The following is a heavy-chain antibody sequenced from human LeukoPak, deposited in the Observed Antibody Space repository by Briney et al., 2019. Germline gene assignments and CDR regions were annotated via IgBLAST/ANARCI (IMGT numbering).Heavy chain of an antibody. D-gene: IGHD3-10*01. V-gene: IGHV3-30*01. CDR1: GFTFSSHA. Sequence: GRSLRLSCAASGFTFSSHAIHWVRQAPGKRLEWVSIISYDGSNKYYADSVKGRFTISRDNSKNTLYLQINSLSTEDTAVYYCARGGSGSYYYYFYYMDVWGKGTTVTVSS. CDR3: ARGGSGSYYYYFYYMDV. J-gene: IGHJ6*03. CDR2: ISYDGSNK.